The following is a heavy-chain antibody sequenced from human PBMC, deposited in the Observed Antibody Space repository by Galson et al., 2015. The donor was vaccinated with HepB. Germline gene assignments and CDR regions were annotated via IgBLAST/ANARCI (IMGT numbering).Heavy chain of an antibody. CDR3: AREDWDLSKNAFDI. CDR2: IWYDGSNK. D-gene: IGHD3/OR15-3a*01. CDR1: GFTFSRYG. J-gene: IGHJ3*02. V-gene: IGHV3-33*01. Sequence: SLRLSCAASGFTFSRYGMHWFRQAPGKGLEWVAVIWYDGSNKYYADSVKGRFTISRDNSNNTLYLQINSLRAEDTAVYYCAREDWDLSKNAFDIWGQGTMVTVSS.